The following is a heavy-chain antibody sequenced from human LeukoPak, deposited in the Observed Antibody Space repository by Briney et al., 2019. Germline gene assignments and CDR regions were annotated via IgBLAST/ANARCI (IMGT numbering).Heavy chain of an antibody. CDR2: IYYSGST. J-gene: IGHJ5*02. V-gene: IGHV4-39*01. Sequence: SETLSLTCTVSGGSISSSSYYWGWIRQPPGKGLEWIGSIYYSGSTYYNPSLKSRVTISVDTSKNQFSLKLGSVTAADTAVYYCARHLVTEPYYDFWSGYPRVNWFDPWGQGTLVTVSS. CDR3: ARHLVTEPYYDFWSGYPRVNWFDP. CDR1: GGSISSSSYY. D-gene: IGHD3-3*01.